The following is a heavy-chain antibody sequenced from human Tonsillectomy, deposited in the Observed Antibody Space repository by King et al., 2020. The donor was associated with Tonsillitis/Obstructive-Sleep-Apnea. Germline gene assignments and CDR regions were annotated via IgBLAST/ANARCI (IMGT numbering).Heavy chain of an antibody. V-gene: IGHV4-34*01. CDR1: GGSFSGYY. CDR2: INHSGST. CDR3: ARFDYSYYFDY. D-gene: IGHD3-9*01. Sequence: VQLQQWGAGLLKPSETLSLTCAVYGGSFSGYYWSWIRQPPGKGLEWIGEINHSGSTNYNPSLKSRVTISVDTSKNQFSLKLSSVTAADTAVYYCARFDYSYYFDYWGQGTLVTVSP. J-gene: IGHJ4*02.